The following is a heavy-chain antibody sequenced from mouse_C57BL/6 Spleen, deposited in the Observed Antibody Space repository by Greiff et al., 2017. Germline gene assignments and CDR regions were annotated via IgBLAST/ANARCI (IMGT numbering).Heavy chain of an antibody. J-gene: IGHJ2*01. CDR1: GYTFTSYW. V-gene: IGHV1-72*01. CDR3: ARGTITTVVATGFDY. D-gene: IGHD1-1*01. CDR2: IDPNSGGT. Sequence: QVQLQQSGAELVKPGASVKLSCKASGYTFTSYWMHWVKQRPGRGLEWIGRIDPNSGGTKYNEKFKSKATLTVDKPSSTAYMQLSSLTSEDSAVYYCARGTITTVVATGFDYWGQGTTLTVSS.